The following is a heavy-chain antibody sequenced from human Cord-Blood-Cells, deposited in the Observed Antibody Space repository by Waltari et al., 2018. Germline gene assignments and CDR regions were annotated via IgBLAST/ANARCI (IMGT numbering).Heavy chain of an antibody. CDR3: ARRSSSTADLYFQH. CDR1: GYTFTGYY. J-gene: IGHJ1*01. D-gene: IGHD6-13*01. V-gene: IGHV1-2*02. Sequence: QVPLVQSGAEVKKPGASVKVSCKASGYTFTGYYMPWVGQAPGQGLEWMGWINPNSGGTNYAQKFQGRVTMTRDTSISTAYMELSRLRSDDTAVYYCARRSSSTADLYFQHWGQGTLVTVSS. CDR2: INPNSGGT.